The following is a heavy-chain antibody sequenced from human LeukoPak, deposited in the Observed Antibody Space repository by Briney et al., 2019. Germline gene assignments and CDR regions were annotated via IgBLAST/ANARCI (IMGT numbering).Heavy chain of an antibody. CDR1: GGTFSSYA. J-gene: IGHJ6*04. Sequence: GSSVKVSCKASGGTFSSYAISWVRQAPGQGLEWMGGIIPIFGTANYAQKFQGRVTITADKSTSTAYMELSSLRSEDTAVYYCARGNIVVVPAAMGNYYYYGMDVWGKGTTVTVSS. V-gene: IGHV1-69*06. D-gene: IGHD2-2*01. CDR2: IIPIFGTA. CDR3: ARGNIVVVPAAMGNYYYYGMDV.